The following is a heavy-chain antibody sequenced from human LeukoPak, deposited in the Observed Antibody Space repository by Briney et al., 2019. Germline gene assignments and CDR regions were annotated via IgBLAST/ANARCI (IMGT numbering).Heavy chain of an antibody. V-gene: IGHV3-23*01. J-gene: IGHJ4*02. CDR2: ISGGTGST. CDR3: AKGRAAVADTDDDY. CDR1: GFTFSTYA. D-gene: IGHD6-19*01. Sequence: TGGSLRLSCAASGFTFSTYAMSWVRQAPGRGLEWVSAISGGTGSTYYADSVKGRFTISRDNSKNTLYLQMNTLRAEDTAVYYCAKGRAAVADTDDDYWGQGTLVTVSS.